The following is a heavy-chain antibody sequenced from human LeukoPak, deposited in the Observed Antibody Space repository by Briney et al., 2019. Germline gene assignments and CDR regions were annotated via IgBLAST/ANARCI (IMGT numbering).Heavy chain of an antibody. Sequence: PSETLSLTCTVSGYSISSGYYWGWIRQPPGKGLEWIGSIYHSGSTYYNPSLKSRVTISVDTSKNQFSLKLSSVTAADTAVYYCARWYYYDSSGYRFDYWGQGTLVTVSS. V-gene: IGHV4-38-2*02. D-gene: IGHD3-22*01. J-gene: IGHJ4*02. CDR2: IYHSGST. CDR1: GYSISSGYY. CDR3: ARWYYYDSSGYRFDY.